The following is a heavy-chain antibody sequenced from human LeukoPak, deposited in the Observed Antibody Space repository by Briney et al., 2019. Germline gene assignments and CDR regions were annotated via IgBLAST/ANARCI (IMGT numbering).Heavy chain of an antibody. CDR3: ARDWDSRNDYFDP. V-gene: IGHV1-18*01. Sequence: ASVKVSCKASGYTFTSYGISWVRQAPGQGLEWMGWTSAHNEDTNYAETLQGRLTMTTDISTSTAYMELTSLRSDDTAVYYCARDWDSRNDYFDPWGQGTLVIVSS. J-gene: IGHJ4*02. CDR2: TSAHNEDT. CDR1: GYTFTSYG. D-gene: IGHD1-1*01.